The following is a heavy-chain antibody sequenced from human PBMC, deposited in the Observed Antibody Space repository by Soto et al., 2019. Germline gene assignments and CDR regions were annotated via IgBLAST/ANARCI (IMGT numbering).Heavy chain of an antibody. V-gene: IGHV1-69*01. CDR3: ATDGMAVADTPGWTGYFDL. D-gene: IGHD6-19*01. CDR2: IIAVFGTA. Sequence: QVQLVQSGAEVKKPGSSVKVSCKASGGTFSGYAISWVRQAPGQGLEWLGGIIAVFGTANYAQKFQDRVTITLDESTSTAYMELSSLRSEDTAVYYCATDGMAVADTPGWTGYFDLWGRGTLVTVSS. J-gene: IGHJ2*01. CDR1: GGTFSGYA.